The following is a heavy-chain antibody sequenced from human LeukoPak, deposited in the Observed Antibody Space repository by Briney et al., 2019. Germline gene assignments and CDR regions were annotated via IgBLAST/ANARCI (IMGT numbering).Heavy chain of an antibody. D-gene: IGHD4-17*01. CDR3: ARDGIMTTVTANWFDP. Sequence: GGSLRLSCAASGFTFSSYAMSWVRQAPGKGLEWVSAISGSGGSTYYADSVKGRFTISRDNSKNTLYLQMNSLRAEDTAVYYCARDGIMTTVTANWFDPWGQGTLVTVSS. V-gene: IGHV3-23*01. CDR1: GFTFSSYA. CDR2: ISGSGGST. J-gene: IGHJ5*02.